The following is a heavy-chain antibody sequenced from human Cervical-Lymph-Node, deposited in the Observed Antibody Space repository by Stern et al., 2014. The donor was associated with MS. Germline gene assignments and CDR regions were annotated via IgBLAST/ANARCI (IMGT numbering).Heavy chain of an antibody. CDR2: ISAYNGNT. Sequence: QVQLVQSGAEVKKPGASVKVSCGASGYTFTSYGISWVRQATGKGLGWMGWISAYNGNTNDAQKLQGRVTMTTDTSTSTAYMERRSLRSDDTSVYYCARGLLGSENAFDIWGQGTMVTVSS. J-gene: IGHJ3*02. CDR3: ARGLLGSENAFDI. V-gene: IGHV1-18*01. CDR1: GYTFTSYG. D-gene: IGHD2-15*01.